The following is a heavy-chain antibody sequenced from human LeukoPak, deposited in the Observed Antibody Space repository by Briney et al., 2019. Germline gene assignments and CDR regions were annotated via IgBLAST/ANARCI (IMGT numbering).Heavy chain of an antibody. CDR2: IYYSGST. V-gene: IGHV4-31*03. Sequence: SETLSLTCTVSGRSISSGGYYWSWIRQHPGKGLEWIVYIYYSGSTYYNPSLKSRVTISVDTSKNQFSLKLSSVTAADTAVYYCAREGQGDIVVVPAAIEAFDIWGQGTMVTVSS. CDR3: AREGQGDIVVVPAAIEAFDI. J-gene: IGHJ3*02. CDR1: GRSISSGGYY. D-gene: IGHD2-2*01.